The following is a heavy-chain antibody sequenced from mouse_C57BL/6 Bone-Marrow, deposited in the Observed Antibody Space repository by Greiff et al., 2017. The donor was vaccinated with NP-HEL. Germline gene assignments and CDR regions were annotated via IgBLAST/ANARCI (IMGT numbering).Heavy chain of an antibody. CDR2: IDPENGDT. Sequence: VQLQQSGAELVRPGASVKLSCTASGFNIKDDYMHWVKQRPEQGLEWIGWIDPENGDTEYASKFQGKATITADTSSNSAYLQLSSLTAEDTADYYCTAASMDYWGQGTSVTVSS. J-gene: IGHJ4*01. CDR1: GFNIKDDY. V-gene: IGHV14-4*01. CDR3: TAASMDY. D-gene: IGHD6-1*01.